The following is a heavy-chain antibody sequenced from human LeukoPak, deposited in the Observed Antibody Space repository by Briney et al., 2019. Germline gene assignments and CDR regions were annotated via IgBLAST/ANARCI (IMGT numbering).Heavy chain of an antibody. CDR1: GYTFSGHY. D-gene: IGHD5-18*01. V-gene: IGHV1-2*06. CDR2: INPNSGGT. CDR3: TRSWIQLWTPDFDH. Sequence: ASVKVSCKASGYTFSGHYLHWVRQAPGQGLEWMGRINPNSGGTKYAQKFQNRVTMTSDTSVSTAYMELNGLRSDDTAIYYCTRSWIQLWTPDFDHWGQGTLVTVSS. J-gene: IGHJ4*02.